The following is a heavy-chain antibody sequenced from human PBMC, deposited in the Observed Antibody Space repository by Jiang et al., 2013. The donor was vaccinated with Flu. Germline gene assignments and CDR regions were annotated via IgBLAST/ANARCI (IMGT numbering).Heavy chain of an antibody. Sequence: SGAEVKKPGASVKVSCKASGYTFTSYGISWVRQAPGQGLEWMGWISAYNGNTNYAQKLQGRVTMTTDTSTSTAYMELRSLRSDDTAVYYCARAAQQWLDRGGWFDPWGQGTLVTVSS. V-gene: IGHV1-18*04. CDR2: ISAYNGNT. J-gene: IGHJ5*02. CDR1: GYTFTSYG. D-gene: IGHD6-19*01. CDR3: ARAAQQWLDRGGWFDP.